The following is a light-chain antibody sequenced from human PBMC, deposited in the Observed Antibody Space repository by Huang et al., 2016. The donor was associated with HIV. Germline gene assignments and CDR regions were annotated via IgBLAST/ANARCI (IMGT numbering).Light chain of an antibody. CDR3: QQYNIWPPYT. Sequence: EIVMTQFPATLSVSPGERATLSCRARQSVSSNLAWYQQEPGQAPRLLIHGASTRAPGIPARFSGSGSATEFTLTISSLQSEDLAIYYCQQYNIWPPYTFGQGTKLEIK. J-gene: IGKJ2*01. CDR1: QSVSSN. V-gene: IGKV3-15*01. CDR2: GAS.